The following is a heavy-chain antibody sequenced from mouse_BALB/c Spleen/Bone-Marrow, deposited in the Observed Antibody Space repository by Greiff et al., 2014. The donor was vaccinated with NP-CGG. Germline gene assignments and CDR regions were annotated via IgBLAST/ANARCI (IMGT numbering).Heavy chain of an antibody. CDR2: IWAGGST. CDR1: GFSLTSYG. D-gene: IGHD2-1*01. CDR3: ARDPIYYASDWYFDV. Sequence: QVQLKESGPGLVAPSQSLSITCTVSGFSLTSYGVHWVRQPPGKGLEWLGVIWAGGSTDYNSALMSRLSISKDNSRSQVFLKMNSLQTGDTAMYYCARDPIYYASDWYFDVWGAGTTVTVSS. J-gene: IGHJ1*01. V-gene: IGHV2-9*02.